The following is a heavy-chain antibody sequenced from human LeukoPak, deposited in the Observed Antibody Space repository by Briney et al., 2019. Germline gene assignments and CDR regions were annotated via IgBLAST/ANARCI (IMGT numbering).Heavy chain of an antibody. CDR2: ILFDGSNK. V-gene: IGHV3-33*06. CDR1: GFTFSSYG. CDR3: AKDKGGITYVFDY. J-gene: IGHJ4*02. Sequence: GGSLRLSCAPSGFTFSSYGMHWVRQAPGKGLGWVAVILFDGSNKYYGDSVKGRFTISRDNSKNTLYLQMNSLRAEDTAVYYCAKDKGGITYVFDYWGQGTLVTVSS. D-gene: IGHD1-1*01.